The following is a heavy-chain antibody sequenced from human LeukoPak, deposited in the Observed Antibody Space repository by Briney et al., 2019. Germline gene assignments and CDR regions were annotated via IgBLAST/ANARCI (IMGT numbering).Heavy chain of an antibody. D-gene: IGHD4-11*01. J-gene: IGHJ4*02. V-gene: IGHV4-39*07. CDR3: ARGLYDYSDYKYYFDY. CDR1: GGSISSSGYY. CDR2: IYYSGST. Sequence: PSETLSLTCTVSGGSISSSGYYWGWIRQPPGKGLEWIGSIYYSGSTYYNPSLKNRVTISLDTSKNQFSLKLNSVTAADTAVYYCARGLYDYSDYKYYFDYWGQGTLVTVSS.